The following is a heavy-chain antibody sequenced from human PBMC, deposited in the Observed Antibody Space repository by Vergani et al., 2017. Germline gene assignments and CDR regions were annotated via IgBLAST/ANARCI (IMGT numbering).Heavy chain of an antibody. Sequence: EVQLLESGGGLVQPGGSLRLSCAASGFTFSSYAMSWVRQAPGKGMEWVSAISGSGGSTYYAHSVKGRFTISRDNSKNTRYLQMNSLRAEDTAVYYCAKDLRFWVFDYWGQGTLVTVSS. CDR1: GFTFSSYA. V-gene: IGHV3-23*01. D-gene: IGHD3-10*01. CDR3: AKDLRFWVFDY. CDR2: ISGSGGST. J-gene: IGHJ4*02.